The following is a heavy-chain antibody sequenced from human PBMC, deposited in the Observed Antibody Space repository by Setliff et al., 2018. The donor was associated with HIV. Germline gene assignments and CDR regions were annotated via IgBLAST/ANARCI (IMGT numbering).Heavy chain of an antibody. CDR2: INHSGST. V-gene: IGHV4-34*01. CDR3: ARGWFGGYYFDY. J-gene: IGHJ4*02. Sequence: LRETLSLTCAVYGGSFSGYYWSWIRQPTGKGLEWIGEINHSGSTNYNPSLKSRVTISGDTSKNQFSLKLSSVTAADTAVYYCARGWFGGYYFDYWGQGTLVTVSS. CDR1: GGSFSGYY. D-gene: IGHD3-10*01.